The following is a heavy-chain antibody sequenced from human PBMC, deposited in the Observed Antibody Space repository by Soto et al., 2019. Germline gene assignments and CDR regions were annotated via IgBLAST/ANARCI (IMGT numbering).Heavy chain of an antibody. Sequence: TLALTCAVAGGSLSRSNWWTWLRQTPGQGLEWIGEIYRTGSTNYNPSLKSRVTISLDKSENQFSLKVTSLTAADTAVYYCANRDPGTRGDYWGRGTVVTGSA. J-gene: IGHJ4*02. CDR2: IYRTGST. V-gene: IGHV4-4*02. CDR3: ANRDPGTRGDY. CDR1: GGSLSRSNW. D-gene: IGHD1-7*01.